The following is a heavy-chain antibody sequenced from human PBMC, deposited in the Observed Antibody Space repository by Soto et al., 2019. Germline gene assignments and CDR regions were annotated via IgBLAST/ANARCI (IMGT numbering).Heavy chain of an antibody. CDR3: VRHTSGAFDI. V-gene: IGHV5-51*01. CDR1: RDTFSGYR. CDR2: IFPGDFDT. J-gene: IGHJ3*02. Sequence: PGESLKISCQGSRDTFSGYRIGWVRQKPGRGLEWMGIIFPGDFDTRYSPAFQGQVTISADKSISTAYLHWSRLKASDTAMYYCVRHTSGAFDIWGQGTVVTVSS.